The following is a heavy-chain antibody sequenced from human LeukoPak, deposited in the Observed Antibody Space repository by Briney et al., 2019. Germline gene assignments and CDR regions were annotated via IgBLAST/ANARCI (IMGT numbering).Heavy chain of an antibody. J-gene: IGHJ5*02. Sequence: GGSLRLSCAASGFTFSSYEMNWVRQAPGKGLEWVSYISSSGSTIYYADSVKGRFTISRDNAKNSPYLQMNSLRAEDTAVYYCARALRGSGSRRFDPWGQGTLVTVSS. CDR1: GFTFSSYE. V-gene: IGHV3-48*03. CDR3: ARALRGSGSRRFDP. D-gene: IGHD3-10*01. CDR2: ISSSGSTI.